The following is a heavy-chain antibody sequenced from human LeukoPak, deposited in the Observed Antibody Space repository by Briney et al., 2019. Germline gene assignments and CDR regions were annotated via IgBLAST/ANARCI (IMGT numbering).Heavy chain of an antibody. V-gene: IGHV1-46*01. J-gene: IGHJ5*02. CDR3: VREYNWNVNWFDP. D-gene: IGHD1-1*01. CDR1: GYTFTRYF. CDR2: INPSGGST. Sequence: RASVKVSCKASGYTFTRYFMHWVRQAPGQGLEWMGIINPSGGSTSYAQKFQGRVTMTRNTSISTAYMELSSLRSEDTAVYYCVREYNWNVNWFDPWGQGTLVTVSS.